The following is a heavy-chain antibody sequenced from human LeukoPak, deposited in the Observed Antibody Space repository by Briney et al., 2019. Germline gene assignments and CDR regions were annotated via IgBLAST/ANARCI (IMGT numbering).Heavy chain of an antibody. D-gene: IGHD1-26*01. CDR1: GYTFTSNG. CDR3: ARDQGAYSEYFQH. CDR2: ISACNGNT. V-gene: IGHV1-18*01. Sequence: ASVKVSCKASGYTFTSNGISWVRQAPGQGLEWMGWISACNGNTNYAQKLQGRVTMTTDTSTSTAYLELRSLRSEDTAVYYCARDQGAYSEYFQHWGQGTLVTVSS. J-gene: IGHJ1*01.